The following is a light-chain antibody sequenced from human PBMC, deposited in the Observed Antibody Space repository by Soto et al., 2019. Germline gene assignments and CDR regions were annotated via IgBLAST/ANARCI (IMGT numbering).Light chain of an antibody. Sequence: EIVLTQSPGTLSLSPGERATLSCRASQSVSNNYLAWYQQKPGQAPRLLIYGASNRATGIPDRFSGSGSGTDFTLTISRLEPEDFATYHCQQYESFFPLTFGGGTKVDIK. J-gene: IGKJ4*01. CDR3: QQYESFFPLT. V-gene: IGKV3-20*01. CDR2: GAS. CDR1: QSVSNNY.